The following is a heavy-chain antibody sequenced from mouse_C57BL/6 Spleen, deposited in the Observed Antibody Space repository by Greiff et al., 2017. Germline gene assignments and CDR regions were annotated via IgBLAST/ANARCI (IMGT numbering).Heavy chain of an antibody. V-gene: IGHV5-17*01. CDR1: GFTFSDYG. J-gene: IGHJ2*01. Sequence: EVKVVESGGGLVKPGGSLKLSCAASGFTFSDYGMHWVRQAPEKGLEWVAYISSGSSTIDYADTVKGRFTISRDTAKNTLFLQMTSLRSEDTAMYYCARGITTGVADYFDYWGQGTTLTVSS. D-gene: IGHD1-1*01. CDR2: ISSGSSTI. CDR3: ARGITTGVADYFDY.